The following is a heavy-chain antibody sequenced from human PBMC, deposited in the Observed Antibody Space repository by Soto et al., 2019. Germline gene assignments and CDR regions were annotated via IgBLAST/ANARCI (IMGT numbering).Heavy chain of an antibody. CDR3: ARVVTLWAFDI. V-gene: IGHV3-21*01. CDR2: ISSSSSYI. CDR1: GFTFSSYS. J-gene: IGHJ3*02. Sequence: EVQLVESGGGLVKPGGSLRLSCAASGFTFSSYSMNWVRQAPGKGLEWVSSISSSSSYIYYADSVKGRFPISRDNAKNSLYLQMNSLRAEDTAVYYCARVVTLWAFDIWGQGTMVTVSS. D-gene: IGHD5-18*01.